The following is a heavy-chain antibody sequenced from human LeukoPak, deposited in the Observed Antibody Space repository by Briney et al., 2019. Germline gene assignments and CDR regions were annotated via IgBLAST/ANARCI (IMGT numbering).Heavy chain of an antibody. V-gene: IGHV1-8*03. J-gene: IGHJ5*02. CDR3: ARRYCSSTSCYPRAYWFDP. Sequence: ASVKVSCKASGYTFTSYDINCVPQATGQGLECMGWMNPNSGNTGYGQKFQGRVTITRNTSISTAYMEMSSLRSEDTAVYYCARRYCSSTSCYPRAYWFDPWGQGTLVTVSS. CDR1: GYTFTSYD. D-gene: IGHD2-2*01. CDR2: MNPNSGNT.